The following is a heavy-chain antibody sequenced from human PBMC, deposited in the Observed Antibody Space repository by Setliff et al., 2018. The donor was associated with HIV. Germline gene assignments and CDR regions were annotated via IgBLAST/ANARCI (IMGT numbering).Heavy chain of an antibody. Sequence: ASVKVSCKASGYSFTSYDISWVRQAPGQGLEWMGWISAYNGNTNYAQKLQGRVTITADTSASTAYLEMSSLRSEDTAVYYCARGWMATLNGPLGYWGQGTLVTVSS. D-gene: IGHD5-12*01. V-gene: IGHV1-18*01. CDR1: GYSFTSYD. J-gene: IGHJ4*02. CDR2: ISAYNGNT. CDR3: ARGWMATLNGPLGY.